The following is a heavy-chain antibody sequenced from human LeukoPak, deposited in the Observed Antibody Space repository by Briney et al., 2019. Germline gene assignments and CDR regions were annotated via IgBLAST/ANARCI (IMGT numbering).Heavy chain of an antibody. J-gene: IGHJ4*02. V-gene: IGHV4-34*01. CDR1: GGSFSGYY. Sequence: SETLSLTCAVYGGSFSGYYWSWIRQPPGKGLEWIWEINHSGSTNYNPSLKSRVTISVDTSKNQFSLKLSSVTAADTAVYYCARGSYCSSTSCYTRRNPFDYWGQGTLVTVSS. CDR3: ARGSYCSSTSCYTRRNPFDY. D-gene: IGHD2-2*02. CDR2: INHSGST.